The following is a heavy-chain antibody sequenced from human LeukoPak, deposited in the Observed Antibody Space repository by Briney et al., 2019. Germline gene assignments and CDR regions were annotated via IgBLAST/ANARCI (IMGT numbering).Heavy chain of an antibody. V-gene: IGHV3-21*01. J-gene: IGHJ3*02. CDR1: GFTFSSYS. D-gene: IGHD6-13*01. CDR3: AGGYSSSWDRDAFDI. Sequence: GGSLRLSCAASGFTFSSYSMNWVRQAPGKGLEWVSSISSSSSYIYYADSVKGRFTISRDNAKNSLYLQMNSLRAEDTAVYYCAGGYSSSWDRDAFDIWGQGTMVTVSS. CDR2: ISSSSSYI.